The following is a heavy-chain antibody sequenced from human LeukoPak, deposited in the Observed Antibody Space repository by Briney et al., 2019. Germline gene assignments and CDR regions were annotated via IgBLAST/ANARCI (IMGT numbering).Heavy chain of an antibody. J-gene: IGHJ4*02. CDR1: GFTFSSYD. CDR2: ISGSGGST. CDR3: AKDPPAGYCTNGVCHDY. D-gene: IGHD2-8*01. Sequence: PGGSLRLSCAASGFTFSSYDMSWVRQAPGKGLEWVSAISGSGGSTYYADSVKGRFTISRDNSKNTLYLQTNSLRAEDTAVYYCAKDPPAGYCTNGVCHDYWGQGTLVTVSS. V-gene: IGHV3-23*01.